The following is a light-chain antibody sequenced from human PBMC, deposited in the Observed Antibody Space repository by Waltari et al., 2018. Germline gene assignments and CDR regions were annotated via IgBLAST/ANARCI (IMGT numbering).Light chain of an antibody. V-gene: IGLV2-14*01. CDR2: DVS. J-gene: IGLJ3*02. Sequence: QSALTQPASVSGSPGQSITISCTGTSSDVGGYNYVSWYQQHPGKVPKLLIFDVSNRPSRVSNRFSGSKAGNTASLTISGLQAEDESDYYCCSFTSRSTWVFGGGTKLTVL. CDR3: CSFTSRSTWV. CDR1: SSDVGGYNY.